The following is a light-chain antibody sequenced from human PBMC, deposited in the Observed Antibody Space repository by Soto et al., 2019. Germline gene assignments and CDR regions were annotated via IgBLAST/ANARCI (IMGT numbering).Light chain of an antibody. CDR1: QSVSSN. Sequence: EIVLTQSPGTLSLSPGERATLSCRASQSVSSNLAWYQQKPGQAPRLLIYGASTRATGIPARFSGSGSGTEFTLTISSLQSEDSAVYYCQQYNSWPPKTFGQGTKVDIK. CDR2: GAS. J-gene: IGKJ1*01. V-gene: IGKV3-15*01. CDR3: QQYNSWPPKT.